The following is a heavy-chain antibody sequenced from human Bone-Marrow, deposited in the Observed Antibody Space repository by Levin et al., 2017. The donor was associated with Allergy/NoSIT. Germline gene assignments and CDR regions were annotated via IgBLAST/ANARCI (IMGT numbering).Heavy chain of an antibody. V-gene: IGHV3-15*01. CDR2: IKSKTDGGTT. Sequence: GGSLRLSCAASGFTFSNAWMSWVRQAPGKGLEWVGRIKSKTDGGTTDYAAPVKGRFTISRDDSKNTLYLQMNSLKTEDTAVYYCTTAVDCTNGVCSYYYYYGMDVWGQGTTVTVSS. J-gene: IGHJ6*02. CDR1: GFTFSNAW. CDR3: TTAVDCTNGVCSYYYYYGMDV. D-gene: IGHD2-8*01.